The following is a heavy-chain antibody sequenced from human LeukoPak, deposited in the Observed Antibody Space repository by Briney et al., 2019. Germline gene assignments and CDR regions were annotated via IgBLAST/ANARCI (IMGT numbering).Heavy chain of an antibody. D-gene: IGHD2/OR15-2a*01. CDR3: ATFQWIDS. CDR1: GGTFSGFA. J-gene: IGHJ5*01. Sequence: SVKVSCKTSGGTFSGFAMNWVRQAPGQGPEWMGRVIPSLGISKYSQKFQDRLKVTADNSSTTAFMELTSLTSDDTAVYYCATFQWIDSWGQGTLVTVSS. V-gene: IGHV1-69*04. CDR2: VIPSLGIS.